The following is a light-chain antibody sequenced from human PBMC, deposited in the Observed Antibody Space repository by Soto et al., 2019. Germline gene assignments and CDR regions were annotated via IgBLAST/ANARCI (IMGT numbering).Light chain of an antibody. CDR1: SSDVGNYNL. CDR3: CSYAGSSTYV. Sequence: QSSLHQPASVAGSPGNSITISCTGTSSDVGNYNLVSWYQHHPGKAPKLLIYEGTKRPSGVSSRFSGSKSGNTAYLTISGLQAEDETDYYCCSYAGSSTYVFGTGTKVTVL. CDR2: EGT. V-gene: IGLV2-23*01. J-gene: IGLJ1*01.